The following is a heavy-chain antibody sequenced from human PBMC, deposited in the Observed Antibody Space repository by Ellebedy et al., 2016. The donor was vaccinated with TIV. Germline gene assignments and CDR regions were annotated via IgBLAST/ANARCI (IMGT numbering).Heavy chain of an antibody. CDR2: ILSNGDTT. V-gene: IGHV3-64D*06. D-gene: IGHD3-10*01. J-gene: IGHJ4*02. CDR1: GFAVSKFN. Sequence: GESLKISCSASGFAVSKFNMHWARQSPGKGLEHVSSILSNGDTTYYADSVKGRFTISTHNSRNTLYLQMTNLRTEDTAVYYCAKGSFPFGDKSERIYSFQYWGQGTLVTVSS. CDR3: AKGSFPFGDKSERIYSFQY.